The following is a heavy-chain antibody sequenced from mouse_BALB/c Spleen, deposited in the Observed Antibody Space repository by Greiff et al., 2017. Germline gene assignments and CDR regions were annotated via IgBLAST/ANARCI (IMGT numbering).Heavy chain of an antibody. Sequence: EVHLVESGPELVKPGASVKMSCKASGYTFTSYVMHWVKQKPGQGLEWIGYINPYNDGTKYNEKFKGKATLTSDKSSSTAYMELSSLTSEDSAVYYCARGDGYPYFDVWGAGTTVTVSS. D-gene: IGHD2-3*01. CDR2: INPYNDGT. CDR1: GYTFTSYV. J-gene: IGHJ1*01. CDR3: ARGDGYPYFDV. V-gene: IGHV1-14*01.